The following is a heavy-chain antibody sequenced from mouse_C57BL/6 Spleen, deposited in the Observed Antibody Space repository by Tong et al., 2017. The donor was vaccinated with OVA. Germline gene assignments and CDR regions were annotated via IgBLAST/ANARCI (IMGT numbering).Heavy chain of an antibody. CDR2: IRSKSNNYAT. CDR3: VRQDGYYSAMDY. V-gene: IGHV10-1*01. D-gene: IGHD2-3*01. Sequence: EVQLQESGGGLVQPKGSLKLSCAASGFSFNTYAMNWVRQAPGKGLEWVARIRSKSNNYATYYADSVKDRFTISRDDSESMLYLQMNNLKTEDTAMYYCVRQDGYYSAMDYWGQGTSVTVSS. J-gene: IGHJ4*01. CDR1: GFSFNTYA.